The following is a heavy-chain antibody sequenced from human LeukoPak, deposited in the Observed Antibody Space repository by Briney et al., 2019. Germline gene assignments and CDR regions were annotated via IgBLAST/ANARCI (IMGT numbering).Heavy chain of an antibody. CDR3: ARVVSGYAFDI. CDR2: INPSGGST. D-gene: IGHD6-25*01. CDR1: GYTFTSYY. Sequence: ASVKVSCKASGYTFTSYYMHWVRQAPGQGLEWMGIINPSGGSTSYAQKFQGRVTMTRDTSISTAYMELSRLRSDDTAVYYCARVVSGYAFDIWGQGTMVTVSS. V-gene: IGHV1-46*01. J-gene: IGHJ3*02.